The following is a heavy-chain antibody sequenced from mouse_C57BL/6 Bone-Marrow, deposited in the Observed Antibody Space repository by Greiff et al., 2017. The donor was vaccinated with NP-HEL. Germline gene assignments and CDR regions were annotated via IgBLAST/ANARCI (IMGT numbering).Heavy chain of an antibody. CDR2: ISSGGSYT. CDR3: ARHQGVVAPQDY. D-gene: IGHD1-1*01. J-gene: IGHJ2*01. CDR1: GFTFSSYG. Sequence: EVKLMESGGDLVKPGGSLKLSCAASGFTFSSYGMSWVRQTPDKRLEWVATISSGGSYTYYPDSVKGRFTISRDNAKNTLYLQMSSLKSEDTAMYYCARHQGVVAPQDYWGQGTTLTVSS. V-gene: IGHV5-6*01.